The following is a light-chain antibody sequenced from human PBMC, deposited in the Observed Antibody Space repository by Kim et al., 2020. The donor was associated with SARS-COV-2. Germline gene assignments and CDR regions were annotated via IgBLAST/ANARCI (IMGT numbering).Light chain of an antibody. Sequence: QSALTQPPSASGSPGQSVTISCTGTSSDVGGYDHVSWYQQHPDKAPQLVIFEVIRRPPGVPERFSGSKSGNTASLTVCGLQADDEADYYCSSYAGSHKYPFGAGTKVTVL. CDR1: SSDVGGYDH. CDR2: EVI. V-gene: IGLV2-8*01. J-gene: IGLJ1*01. CDR3: SSYAGSHKYP.